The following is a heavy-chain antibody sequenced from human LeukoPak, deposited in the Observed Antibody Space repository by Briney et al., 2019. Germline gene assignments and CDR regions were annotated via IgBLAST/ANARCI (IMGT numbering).Heavy chain of an antibody. D-gene: IGHD3-22*01. Sequence: GGPRKFPGPFPGIPLTNIGMSGSRRAQGKGREWVAGISGRGGGTNYADSVKGRFTISRDNPKNTLYLQMNRLRAEDTAVYFCAKRGVVIRVILVGFHKEAYYFNSWGQGALVTVSS. J-gene: IGHJ4*02. CDR1: GIPLTNIG. CDR3: AKRGVVIRVILVGFHKEAYYFNS. CDR2: ISGRGGGT. V-gene: IGHV3-23*01.